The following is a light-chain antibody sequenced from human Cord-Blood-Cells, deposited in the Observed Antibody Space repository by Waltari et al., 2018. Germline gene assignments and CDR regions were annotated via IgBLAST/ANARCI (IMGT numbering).Light chain of an antibody. CDR2: DVS. CDR3: SSYTSSSTLV. Sequence: QSALTQPASVSASPGQSITISCTGTSRDVGGYSYVSWYQQHPGKAPKLMIYDVSNRPSGVSNRFSGSKSGNTASLTISGLQAEDEADYYCSSYTSSSTLVFGGGTKLTVL. J-gene: IGLJ3*02. CDR1: SRDVGGYSY. V-gene: IGLV2-14*03.